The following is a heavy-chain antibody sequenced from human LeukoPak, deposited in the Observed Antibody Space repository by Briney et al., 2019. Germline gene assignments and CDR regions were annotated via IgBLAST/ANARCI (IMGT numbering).Heavy chain of an antibody. V-gene: IGHV3-7*01. D-gene: IGHD1-26*01. J-gene: IGHJ5*02. CDR1: GFTFSNYW. CDR2: INLDGSQK. Sequence: GGSLRLSCAASGFTFSNYWMAWVRQAPGKGPEWVANINLDGSQKYYVDSVKGRFTISRDNAENSLYLQMNSLRAEDTALYYCAREIVGTHKSRFDPWGQGTLVTVSS. CDR3: AREIVGTHKSRFDP.